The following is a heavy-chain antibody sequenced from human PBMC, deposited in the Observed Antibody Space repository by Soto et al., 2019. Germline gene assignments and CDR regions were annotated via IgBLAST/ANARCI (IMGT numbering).Heavy chain of an antibody. Sequence: AAVKTSSKASGYTFTSTYMHWLRQAPDQGLEWMGIINPSGGSTSYAQKFQGRVTMTRDTSTSTVYMELSSLRSEDTAVYYCARDGRYCSGGSCYFDYWGQGTLVTVSS. CDR3: ARDGRYCSGGSCYFDY. CDR1: GYTFTSTY. D-gene: IGHD2-15*01. J-gene: IGHJ4*02. V-gene: IGHV1-46*01. CDR2: INPSGGST.